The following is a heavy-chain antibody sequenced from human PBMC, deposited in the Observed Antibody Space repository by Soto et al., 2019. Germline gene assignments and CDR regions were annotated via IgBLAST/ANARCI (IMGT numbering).Heavy chain of an antibody. CDR2: ISHSGST. D-gene: IGHD4-17*01. CDR3: ARGIRNDYGDYSNWFDP. CDR1: GGSFSGYY. V-gene: IGHV4-34*01. J-gene: IGHJ5*02. Sequence: PSETLSLTCAVYGGSFSGYYWSWIRQPPGKGLEWIGEISHSGSTNYNPSLKSRVTISVDTSKNQFSLKLSSVTAADTAVYYCARGIRNDYGDYSNWFDPWGQGTLVTAPQ.